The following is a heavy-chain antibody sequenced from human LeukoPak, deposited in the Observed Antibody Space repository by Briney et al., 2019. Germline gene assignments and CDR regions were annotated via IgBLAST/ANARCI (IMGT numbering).Heavy chain of an antibody. D-gene: IGHD4-23*01. CDR3: ARDYGGVY. CDR2: IYYSGST. J-gene: IGHJ4*02. Sequence: SETLSLTCTVSGVSISSSSYYWGWIRQPPGKGLEWIGSIYYSGSTYYNPSLKSRVTISVDTPKNQFSLKLSSVTAADTAVYYCARDYGGVYWGQGTLVTVSS. V-gene: IGHV4-39*07. CDR1: GVSISSSSYY.